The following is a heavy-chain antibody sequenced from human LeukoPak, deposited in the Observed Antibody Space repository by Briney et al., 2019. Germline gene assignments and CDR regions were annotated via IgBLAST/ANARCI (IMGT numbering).Heavy chain of an antibody. J-gene: IGHJ4*02. Sequence: SQTLSLTCAVSGGSISSGGYSWSWIRQPPGKGLEWIGYTYDSGSSSYNPSLRSRVSISIDTSKNQFSLNLSSVTAADTAVYYCARGWASSWYYFDFWGQGTLVTVSS. D-gene: IGHD2-2*01. CDR3: ARGWASSWYYFDF. CDR1: GGSISSGGYS. V-gene: IGHV4-61*08. CDR2: TYDSGSS.